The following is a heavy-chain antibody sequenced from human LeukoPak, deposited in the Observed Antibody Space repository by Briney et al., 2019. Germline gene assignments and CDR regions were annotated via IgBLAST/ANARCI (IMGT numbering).Heavy chain of an antibody. D-gene: IGHD3-10*01. V-gene: IGHV4-61*02. CDR2: IYTSGST. CDR1: GGSISSGSYY. Sequence: PSQTLSLTCTVSGGSISSGSYYWSWIRQPAGKGLEWIGRIYTSGSTNYNPSLKSRVSISVDTSKNQFSLKLSSVTAADTAVYYCARRRSRITMVRGVLDYWGQGTLVTVSS. CDR3: ARRRSRITMVRGVLDY. J-gene: IGHJ4*02.